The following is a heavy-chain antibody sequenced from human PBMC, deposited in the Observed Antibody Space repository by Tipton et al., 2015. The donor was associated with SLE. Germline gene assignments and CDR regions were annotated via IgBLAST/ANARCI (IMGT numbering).Heavy chain of an antibody. D-gene: IGHD1-26*01. CDR3: TRAVGATIWFDP. V-gene: IGHV3-73*01. CDR2: IRSKADSYAT. J-gene: IGHJ5*02. Sequence: SLRLSCAASGFTFSGSAMHWVRQASGKGLEWVGRIRSKADSYATAYAASVKGRFTISRGDSKNTAYLQMNSLKTEDTAVYYCTRAVGATIWFDPWGQGTLVTVSS. CDR1: GFTFSGSA.